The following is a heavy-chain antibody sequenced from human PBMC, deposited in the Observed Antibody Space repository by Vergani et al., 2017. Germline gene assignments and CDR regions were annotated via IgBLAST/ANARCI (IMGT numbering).Heavy chain of an antibody. CDR3: VRDKDIVVQNIHYDAFDI. CDR2: IDPSGGDI. CDR1: GFTFTTSW. J-gene: IGHJ3*02. D-gene: IGHD2-15*01. V-gene: IGHV3-74*01. Sequence: ELQLVESGGGLVQPGRSLRLSCVASGFTFTTSWMHWVRRTPGKGLMWVSRIDPSGGDIVYADSVKGRFTISRDNAKNTLYLQMNSLRAEDTAVYFCVRDKDIVVQNIHYDAFDIWGQGTTVTISS.